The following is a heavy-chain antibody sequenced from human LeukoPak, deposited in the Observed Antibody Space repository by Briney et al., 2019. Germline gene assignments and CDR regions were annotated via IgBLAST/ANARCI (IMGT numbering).Heavy chain of an antibody. Sequence: GTSLRLSCAASGFTFSSYSMNWVRQAPGKGLEWVSSISSSSSYIYYADSVKGRFTISRDNAKNSLYLQMNSLRAEDTAVYYCARDLRSGWYGEDHDYWGQGTLVTVSS. CDR2: ISSSSSYI. CDR3: ARDLRSGWYGEDHDY. CDR1: GFTFSSYS. V-gene: IGHV3-21*01. J-gene: IGHJ4*02. D-gene: IGHD6-19*01.